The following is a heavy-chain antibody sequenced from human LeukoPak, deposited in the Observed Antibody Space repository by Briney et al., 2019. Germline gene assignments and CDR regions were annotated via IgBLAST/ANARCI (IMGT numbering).Heavy chain of an antibody. V-gene: IGHV4-34*01. J-gene: IGHJ3*02. D-gene: IGHD2-2*01. CDR3: ARGAIMGAFDI. CDR1: GGSFSGYY. Sequence: SETLSLTCAVYGGSFSGYYWSWIRQPPGKGLEWIGEINHSGSTNYNPSLKSRVTISVDTSKNQFSLKLSSVTAADTAVYYCARGAIMGAFDIWGQGTMVTVSS. CDR2: INHSGST.